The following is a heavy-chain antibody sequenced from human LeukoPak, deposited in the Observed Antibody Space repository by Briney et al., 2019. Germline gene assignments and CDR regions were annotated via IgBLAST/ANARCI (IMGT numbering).Heavy chain of an antibody. Sequence: GGSLRLSCAASGFTVSSNYMSWVRQAPGKGLEWVSVIYSGGSTYYADSVKGRFTISRDNSKNTLYLQMNSLRAEDTAVYYCARVLAAAGAYYYYYMDVWGKGTTVTISS. CDR3: ARVLAAAGAYYYYYMDV. CDR1: GFTVSSNY. D-gene: IGHD6-13*01. V-gene: IGHV3-66*01. CDR2: IYSGGST. J-gene: IGHJ6*03.